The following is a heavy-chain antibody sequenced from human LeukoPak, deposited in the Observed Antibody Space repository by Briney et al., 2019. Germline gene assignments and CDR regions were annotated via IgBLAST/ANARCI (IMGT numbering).Heavy chain of an antibody. CDR2: IYYSGST. CDR3: AVGATHYYMDV. Sequence: SETLSLTCTVSGGSISSYYWSWIRQPPGKGLEWIGYIYYSGSTNCNPSLKSRVTISLDTSKNQFSLKLSSVTAADTAVYYCAVGATHYYMDVWGKGTTVTVSS. D-gene: IGHD3-16*01. V-gene: IGHV4-59*08. J-gene: IGHJ6*03. CDR1: GGSISSYY.